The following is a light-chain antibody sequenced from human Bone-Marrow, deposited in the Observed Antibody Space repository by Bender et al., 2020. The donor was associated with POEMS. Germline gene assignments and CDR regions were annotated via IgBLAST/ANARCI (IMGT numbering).Light chain of an antibody. CDR2: EGS. CDR1: NNDVGTYNL. CDR3: SSYTSSTTVV. V-gene: IGLV2-14*02. Sequence: QSALTQPASVSGSPGQSITISCTGTNNDVGTYNLVSWYQHPPGKAPKLIIYEGSKRPSGVSNRFSGSTSGNTASLTISGLRAEDEADYYCSSYTSSTTVVFGGGTKVTVL. J-gene: IGLJ3*02.